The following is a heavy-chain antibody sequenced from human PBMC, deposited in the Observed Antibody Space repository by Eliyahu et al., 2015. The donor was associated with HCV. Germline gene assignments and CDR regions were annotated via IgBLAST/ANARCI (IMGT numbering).Heavy chain of an antibody. CDR1: GFTFSDYA. CDR3: AKDNRITEGDLELPXY. CDR2: IGGSGGST. V-gene: IGHV3-23*01. Sequence: EVQLLESGGGLAQPGGSLRLSCAASGFTFSDYAMSWVRQAPGKGLXWVSSIGGSGGSTYYADSVKGRFTISRDNSDNTLYLQMNSLRVDDTGVYYCAKDNRITEGDLELPXYWGQETLVTVSS. J-gene: IGHJ4*02. D-gene: IGHD1-7*01.